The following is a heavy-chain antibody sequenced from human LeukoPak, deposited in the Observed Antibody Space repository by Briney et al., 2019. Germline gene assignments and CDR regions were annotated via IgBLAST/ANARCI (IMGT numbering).Heavy chain of an antibody. V-gene: IGHV3-9*01. CDR3: AKDQRVAVALLGPFDY. CDR1: GFTFDDYA. CDR2: ISWNSGSI. D-gene: IGHD6-19*01. Sequence: GGSLRLSCAASGFTFDDYAMHWVRQAPGKGLGWVSGISWNSGSIGYAASVKGRFTISRDNAKNSLYLQMNSLRAEDTALYYCAKDQRVAVALLGPFDYWGQGTLVTVSS. J-gene: IGHJ4*02.